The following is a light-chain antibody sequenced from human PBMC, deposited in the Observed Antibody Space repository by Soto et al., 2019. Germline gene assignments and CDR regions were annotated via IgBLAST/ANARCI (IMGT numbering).Light chain of an antibody. V-gene: IGLV2-8*01. J-gene: IGLJ1*01. CDR3: SSYAGSNNFV. CDR2: EVS. CDR1: SSDVGAYNY. Sequence: QSVLTQPPSASGSPGQSVTISCTGTSSDVGAYNYVSWYQQHPGKAPKIMIYEVSKRPSGVPDRFSGSESGNTASLTVSGLQAEDEADYYCSSYAGSNNFVFGTGTKLTVL.